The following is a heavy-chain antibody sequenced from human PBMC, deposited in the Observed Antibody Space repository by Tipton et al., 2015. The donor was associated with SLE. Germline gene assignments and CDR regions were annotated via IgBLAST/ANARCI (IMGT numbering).Heavy chain of an antibody. CDR2: ISSSGSTI. J-gene: IGHJ4*02. Sequence: GSLRPSCAASGFTFSTYTMHWVRQAPGKGLEWVSYISSSGSTIYYADSVKGRFTISRDNAKNSLYLQMNSLRADDTAVYYCTTSSGYYLVNYWGQGTLVTVSS. CDR3: TTSSGYYLVNY. D-gene: IGHD3-22*01. V-gene: IGHV3-48*03. CDR1: GFTFSTYT.